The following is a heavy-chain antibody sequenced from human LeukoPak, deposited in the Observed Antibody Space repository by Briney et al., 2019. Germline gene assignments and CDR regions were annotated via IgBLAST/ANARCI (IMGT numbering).Heavy chain of an antibody. D-gene: IGHD2-15*01. J-gene: IGHJ4*02. CDR2: IYPGDSDT. Sequence: GASLKISCKGSGSCFTSYWIGWVRPMPGKGLEGMGIIYPGDSDTRYSPSFQGQVTISADKSISTAYLQWSSLKSSDTAMYYCARHDGEDDHRYWGQGTLVTVSS. CDR1: GSCFTSYW. V-gene: IGHV5-51*01. CDR3: ARHDGEDDHRY.